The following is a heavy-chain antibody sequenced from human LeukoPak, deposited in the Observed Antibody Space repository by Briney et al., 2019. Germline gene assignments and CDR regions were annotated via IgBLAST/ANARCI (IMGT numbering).Heavy chain of an antibody. Sequence: GGSLRLSCAASGFTFSIYAMNWVRQAPGKGLEWVSGLSGSGDSTYYADSVKGRFTISRDNSKNTLYLQMKSLRAEDTAVYYCGKDQMGHCSGGSCYDFDYWGQGSLVTVSS. CDR2: LSGSGDST. V-gene: IGHV3-23*01. D-gene: IGHD2-15*01. CDR3: GKDQMGHCSGGSCYDFDY. CDR1: GFTFSIYA. J-gene: IGHJ4*02.